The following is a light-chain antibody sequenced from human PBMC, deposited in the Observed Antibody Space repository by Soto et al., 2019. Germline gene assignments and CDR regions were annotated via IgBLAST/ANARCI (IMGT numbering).Light chain of an antibody. V-gene: IGKV3-11*01. CDR3: QQRGNWPLT. CDR1: QSVSSY. CDR2: DAS. J-gene: IGKJ4*01. Sequence: EIVLTQSPATLSLSPGESATLSCRASQSVSSYLAWYQQKPGQAPRLLIYDASNRATGIPARFSGGGSGTYFTLTSSSLEPEDFAVYYCQQRGNWPLTFGGGTKVEIK.